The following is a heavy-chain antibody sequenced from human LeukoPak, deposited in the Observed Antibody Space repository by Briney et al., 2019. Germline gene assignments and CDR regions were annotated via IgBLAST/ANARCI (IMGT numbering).Heavy chain of an antibody. Sequence: PGRSLRLSCAASGFTFSSYGMHWVRQAPGKGLEWVAVISYDGSNKYYADSVKGRFTISRDNSKNTLYLQMNSLRAEDTAVYYCAKDLAAAGCDYWGQGTLVTVSS. D-gene: IGHD6-13*01. CDR1: GFTFSSYG. CDR2: ISYDGSNK. CDR3: AKDLAAAGCDY. J-gene: IGHJ4*02. V-gene: IGHV3-30*18.